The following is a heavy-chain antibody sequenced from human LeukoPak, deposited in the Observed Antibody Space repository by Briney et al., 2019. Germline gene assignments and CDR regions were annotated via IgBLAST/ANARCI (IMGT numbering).Heavy chain of an antibody. CDR1: GGSFSGYY. CDR2: INHSGST. CDR3: ARVRLGELSLLV. Sequence: KPSETLSLTCAVYGGSFSGYYWSWIRQPPGKGLEWIGEINHSGSTNYNPSLKSRVTISVDTSKNQFSLKLSSVTAADTAVYYCARVRLGELSLLVWGQGTLVTVSS. V-gene: IGHV4-34*01. D-gene: IGHD3-16*02. J-gene: IGHJ4*02.